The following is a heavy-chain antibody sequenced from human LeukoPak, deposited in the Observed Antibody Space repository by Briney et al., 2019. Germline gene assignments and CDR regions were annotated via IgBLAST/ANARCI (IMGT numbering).Heavy chain of an antibody. J-gene: IGHJ3*02. CDR2: IYHSGST. CDR3: ARGGGITTDAFDI. D-gene: IGHD1-1*01. V-gene: IGHV4-30-2*05. Sequence: PSQTLSLTCTVSGGSISSGGYYWSWIRQPPGKGLEWIGYIYHSGSTYYNPSLKSRVTISVDTSKNQFSLKLSSVTAADTAVYYCARGGGITTDAFDIWGQGTMVTVSS. CDR1: GGSISSGGYY.